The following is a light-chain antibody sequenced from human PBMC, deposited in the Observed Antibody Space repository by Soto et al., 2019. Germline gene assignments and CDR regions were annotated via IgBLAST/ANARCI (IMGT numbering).Light chain of an antibody. J-gene: IGKJ1*01. CDR1: QSVSSN. CDR2: GAS. V-gene: IGKV3-15*01. Sequence: EIVMTQSPATLSVSPGERATLSCRASQSVSSNLAWYQQKPGQTPRLLIYGASTRATGIPARFSGSGSGTEFTLTISSLQSEAFAVYYCQQYNNWGTFGQGTKVEIK. CDR3: QQYNNWGT.